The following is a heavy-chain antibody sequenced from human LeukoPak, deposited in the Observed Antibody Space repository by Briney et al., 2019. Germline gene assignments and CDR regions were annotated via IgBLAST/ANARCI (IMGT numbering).Heavy chain of an antibody. CDR3: ARDSTVTDIWYFDL. D-gene: IGHD4-17*01. CDR1: GCSISSYY. V-gene: IGHV4-59*01. CDR2: IYYSGST. Sequence: PSETLSLTCTVSGCSISSYYWSWTRQPPGKGLEWIGYIYYSGSTNYNPSLKSRVTISVDTSKNQFSLKLSSVTAADTAVYYCARDSTVTDIWYFDLWGRGTLVTVSS. J-gene: IGHJ2*01.